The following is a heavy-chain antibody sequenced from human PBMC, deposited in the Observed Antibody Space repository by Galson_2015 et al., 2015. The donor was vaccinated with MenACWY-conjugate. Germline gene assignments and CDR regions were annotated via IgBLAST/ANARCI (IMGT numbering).Heavy chain of an antibody. CDR3: AKDQGSTWYGNWIEP. Sequence: SLRLSCAASGFTFSSYAMSWVRQAPGKGPEWVSSISGSGGSTYYADSVKGRFTISRENSKNMVYLQINSLRAEDTAVYYRAKDQGSTWYGNWIEPWGQGTLVTVSS. D-gene: IGHD6-13*01. V-gene: IGHV3-23*01. CDR1: GFTFSSYA. CDR2: ISGSGGST. J-gene: IGHJ5*02.